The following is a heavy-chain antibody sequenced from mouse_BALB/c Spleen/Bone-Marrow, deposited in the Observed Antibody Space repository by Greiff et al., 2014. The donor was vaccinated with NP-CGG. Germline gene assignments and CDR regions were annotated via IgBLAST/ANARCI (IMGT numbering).Heavy chain of an antibody. Sequence: SGGYLVKPGGSLKLFCAAFGFNFSSYAMSWGRQTPEKRLGWVATLCCGCSYTYYQDRVKGRFTISRDNAKNTIYLQMSSLSSEDTAMYYCARPAYYGDAMDYWGQGTSVTVSS. D-gene: IGHD2-10*01. CDR1: GFNFSSYA. J-gene: IGHJ4*01. CDR3: ARPAYYGDAMDY. CDR2: LCCGCSYT. V-gene: IGHV5-9-1*01.